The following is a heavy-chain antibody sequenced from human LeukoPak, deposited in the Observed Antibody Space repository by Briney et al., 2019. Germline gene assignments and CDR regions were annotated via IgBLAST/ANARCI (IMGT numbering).Heavy chain of an antibody. CDR2: INPNSGGT. V-gene: IGHV1-2*02. D-gene: IGHD3-3*01. CDR1: GYTLTGYY. CDR3: ARDGASGYLADY. J-gene: IGHJ4*02. Sequence: ASVKVSCKASGYTLTGYYMHWVRQAPGQGLEWMGWINPNSGGTNYAQKFQGKVTMTRDTSISTAYMELSRLGSDDTAVYYCARDGASGYLADYWGQGTLVTVSS.